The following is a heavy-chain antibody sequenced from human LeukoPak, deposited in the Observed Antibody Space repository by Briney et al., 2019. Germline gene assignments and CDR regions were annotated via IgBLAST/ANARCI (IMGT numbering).Heavy chain of an antibody. CDR1: GYTFTSYD. J-gene: IGHJ6*03. Sequence: ASVKVSCKASGYTFTSYDINWVRQATGQGLEWMGWMNPNSGNTGYAQKFQGRVTITADKSTSTAYMELSSLRSEDTAVYYCARDKIYYGSGSYHYYYYMDVWGKGTTVTVSS. V-gene: IGHV1-8*01. CDR2: MNPNSGNT. D-gene: IGHD3-10*01. CDR3: ARDKIYYGSGSYHYYYYMDV.